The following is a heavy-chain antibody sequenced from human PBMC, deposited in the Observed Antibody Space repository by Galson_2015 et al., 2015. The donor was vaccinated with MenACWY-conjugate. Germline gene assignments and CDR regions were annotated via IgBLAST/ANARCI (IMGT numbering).Heavy chain of an antibody. Sequence: SETLSLTCTISGASISSYCWSWIRQPPGKGLEWVGYIYYSGSTHYNPSLNGRVTVSVDTSKKQFSLKLSSVTAADTAVYYCARVHMVGGQELFDFWGQGTLVTVSS. V-gene: IGHV4-59*01. J-gene: IGHJ4*02. CDR2: IYYSGST. CDR1: GASISSYC. D-gene: IGHD3-10*01. CDR3: ARVHMVGGQELFDF.